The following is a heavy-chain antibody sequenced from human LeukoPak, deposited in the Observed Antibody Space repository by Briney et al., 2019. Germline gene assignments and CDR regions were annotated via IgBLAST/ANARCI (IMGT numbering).Heavy chain of an antibody. Sequence: ASVKVSCKASGYTFTGYYMHWVRQAPGQGLDWMGWINPSSGGTNYAQKFQGRVTMNRDTSISTAYMELSRLRSDDTAVYYCAKDQQGDLDYWGQGTLVTVSS. CDR2: INPSSGGT. CDR1: GYTFTGYY. J-gene: IGHJ4*02. CDR3: AKDQQGDLDY. D-gene: IGHD6-13*01. V-gene: IGHV1-2*02.